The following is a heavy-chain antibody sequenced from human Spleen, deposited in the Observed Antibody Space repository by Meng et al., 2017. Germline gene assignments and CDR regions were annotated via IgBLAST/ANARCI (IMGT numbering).Heavy chain of an antibody. CDR2: IIPIFGTA. D-gene: IGHD3-22*01. CDR3: AADSSGYYTWDFDY. Sequence: SVKVSCKASGYTFPDYWLHWVRQAPGQGLEWMGGIIPIFGTANYAQKFQGRVTITTDESTSTAYMELSSLRSEDTAVYYCAADSSGYYTWDFDYWGQGTLVTVSS. J-gene: IGHJ4*02. V-gene: IGHV1-69*05. CDR1: GYTFPDYW.